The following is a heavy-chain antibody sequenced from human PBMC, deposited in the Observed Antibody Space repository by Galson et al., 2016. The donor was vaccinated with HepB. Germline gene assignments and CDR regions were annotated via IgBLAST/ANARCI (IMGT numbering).Heavy chain of an antibody. J-gene: IGHJ4*02. D-gene: IGHD3-22*01. CDR1: GFTFDDYA. Sequence: SLRLSCAASGFTFDDYAMSWVRQAPGKGLEWVSGINWKGGRTGYADSVKGRFTISRDNAKNSLYLQMNSLRAEDTAVYYCAKAEFRYYDSSGYYYDYWGQGTLVTVSS. CDR3: AKAEFRYYDSSGYYYDY. V-gene: IGHV3-20*04. CDR2: INWKGGRT.